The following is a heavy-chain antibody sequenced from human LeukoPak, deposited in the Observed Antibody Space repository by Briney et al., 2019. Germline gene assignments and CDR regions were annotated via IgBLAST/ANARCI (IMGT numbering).Heavy chain of an antibody. Sequence: RSGGSLRLSCAVSGFRFSDFSINWVRQAPGKGLEWVSSISSSSSYIYYADSVKGRFTISRDNAKNSLYLQMNSLRAEDTAVYYCARDRGVTENWFDPWGQGTLVTVSS. CDR2: ISSSSSYI. CDR3: ARDRGVTENWFDP. CDR1: GFRFSDFS. J-gene: IGHJ5*02. D-gene: IGHD1-20*01. V-gene: IGHV3-21*01.